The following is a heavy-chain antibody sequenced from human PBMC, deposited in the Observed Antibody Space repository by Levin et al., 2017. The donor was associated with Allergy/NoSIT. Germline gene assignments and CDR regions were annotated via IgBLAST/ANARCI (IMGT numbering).Heavy chain of an antibody. CDR1: GDSISGGTLY. J-gene: IGHJ6*02. V-gene: IGHV4-31*03. CDR3: ARDECAWLGGCYGMDV. CDR2: IHHSGSA. Sequence: LRLSCTVSGDSISGGTLYWSWIRQRPGKGLEWIGFIHHSGSAYYNPSLKSRLTMSLDTSKSQFSLRVTSVTVADTAVYYCARDECAWLGGCYGMDVWGQGTTVIVSS. D-gene: IGHD3-10*01.